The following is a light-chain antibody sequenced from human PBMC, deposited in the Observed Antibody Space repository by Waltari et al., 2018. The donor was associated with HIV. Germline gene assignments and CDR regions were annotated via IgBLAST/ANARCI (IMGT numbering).Light chain of an antibody. V-gene: IGKV2-28*01. Sequence: DIVLTQSPLYLPVTPGESASISCRASQSLLHSNGTNYLDWYVQKPGQSPQLLIYLASHRASGVPERFSGSASGANFTMKISRVEAADVGTYYCLQSLHTPRFSFGPGTKVDI. CDR1: QSLLHSNGTNY. J-gene: IGKJ3*01. CDR2: LAS. CDR3: LQSLHTPRFS.